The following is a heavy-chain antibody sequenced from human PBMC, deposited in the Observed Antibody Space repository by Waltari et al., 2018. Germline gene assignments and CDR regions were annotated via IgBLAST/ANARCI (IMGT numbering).Heavy chain of an antibody. CDR3: ARDEKEDSSYGSYYFDY. CDR2: IYHSGST. Sequence: QVQLQESGPGLVKPSGTLSLTCAVSGGSISSSNWWRWVRQPPGKGLEWIGEIYHSGSTNYNPSLKSRVTISVDKSKNQFSLKLSSVTAADTAVYYCARDEKEDSSYGSYYFDYWGQGTLVTVSS. D-gene: IGHD3-22*01. J-gene: IGHJ4*02. CDR1: GGSISSSNW. V-gene: IGHV4-4*02.